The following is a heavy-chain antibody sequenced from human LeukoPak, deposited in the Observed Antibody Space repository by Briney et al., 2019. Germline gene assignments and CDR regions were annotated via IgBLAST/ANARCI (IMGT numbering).Heavy chain of an antibody. CDR1: RFTFSVYG. CDR3: AKELDYGGNSPFHY. V-gene: IGHV3-30*18. D-gene: IGHD4-23*01. J-gene: IGHJ4*02. Sequence: GGCLRLSCTASRFTFSVYGMHWVRQAPGKGLEWVAFISYDGSNKHYTDSVKGRFTPSRDNSKNTLYLQMNSLRAEDTAVYYCAKELDYGGNSPFHYWGQGTLVTVSS. CDR2: ISYDGSNK.